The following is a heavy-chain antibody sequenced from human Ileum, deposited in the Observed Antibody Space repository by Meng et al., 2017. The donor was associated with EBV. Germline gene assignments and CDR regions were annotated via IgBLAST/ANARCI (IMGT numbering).Heavy chain of an antibody. CDR1: GGSISSGGYY. CDR2: IHSSGST. D-gene: IGHD3-10*01. Sequence: QVPLQGSGPGLVKPSQTLSLTCTVSGGSISSGGYYWSWIRQHPGKGLEWIGYIHSSGSTYYNPSLRSRLTISVDTSKNQFSLKLSSVTAADTAVYYCARASYGSGSPLGESWFDPWGQGTLVTVSS. V-gene: IGHV4-31*03. CDR3: ARASYGSGSPLGESWFDP. J-gene: IGHJ5*02.